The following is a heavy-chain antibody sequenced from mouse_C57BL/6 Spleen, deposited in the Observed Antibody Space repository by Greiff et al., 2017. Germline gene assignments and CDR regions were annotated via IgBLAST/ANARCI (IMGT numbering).Heavy chain of an antibody. J-gene: IGHJ4*01. D-gene: IGHD3-2*02. CDR1: GYSITSGYY. V-gene: IGHV3-6*01. CDR2: ISYDGSN. Sequence: EVKLLESGPGLVKPSQSLSLTCSVTGYSITSGYYWNWIRQFPGNKLELMGYISYDGSNNYNPSLKNRISITRDTSKNQLYLQLKSVTTEDTATYYCARGRAAQATGAMDYWGQGTSVTVSS. CDR3: ARGRAAQATGAMDY.